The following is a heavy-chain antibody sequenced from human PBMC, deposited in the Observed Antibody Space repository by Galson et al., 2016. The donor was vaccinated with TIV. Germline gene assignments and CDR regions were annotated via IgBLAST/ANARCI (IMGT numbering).Heavy chain of an antibody. Sequence: SVKVSCKASGGTFSRHTVSWVRQAPGQGLEWVGRIIPLLGIAGFAQKFQNRVAITADRSTSAAYMELSSLKSEDTAVYSCAIYVSSGYYSAEFFQQWGQGTLLIVSS. CDR2: IIPLLGIA. J-gene: IGHJ1*01. V-gene: IGHV1-69*02. CDR1: GGTFSRHT. CDR3: AIYVSSGYYSAEFFQQ. D-gene: IGHD3-22*01.